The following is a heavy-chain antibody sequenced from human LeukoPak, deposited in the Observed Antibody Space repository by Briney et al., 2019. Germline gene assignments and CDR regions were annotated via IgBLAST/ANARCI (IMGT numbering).Heavy chain of an antibody. J-gene: IGHJ1*01. CDR1: GFTFSDYW. D-gene: IGHD3-3*01. Sequence: GGSLRLSCAASGFTFSDYWMDWVRQAPGKGLVWVSRIKSDGSRVTYADSVRGRFTISRDNAKNTLYLQMNSLRAEDTAVYYCAFLPPGHWGQGTLVTVSS. CDR2: IKSDGSRV. CDR3: AFLPPGH. V-gene: IGHV3-74*01.